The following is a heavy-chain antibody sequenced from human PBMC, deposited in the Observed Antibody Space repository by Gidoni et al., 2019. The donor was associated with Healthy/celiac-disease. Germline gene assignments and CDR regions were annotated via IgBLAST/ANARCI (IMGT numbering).Heavy chain of an antibody. CDR2: IYYSGST. Sequence: QLQLQESGPGLVKPSETLSLTCTVSGGSLRSSSYYWGWIRQPPGKGLEWIGSIYYSGSTYYNPSLKSRVTISVDTSKNQFSLKLSSVTAADTAVYYCASSSGSYYKTPFDYWGQGTLVTVSS. D-gene: IGHD3-10*01. V-gene: IGHV4-39*01. CDR3: ASSSGSYYKTPFDY. CDR1: GGSLRSSSYY. J-gene: IGHJ4*02.